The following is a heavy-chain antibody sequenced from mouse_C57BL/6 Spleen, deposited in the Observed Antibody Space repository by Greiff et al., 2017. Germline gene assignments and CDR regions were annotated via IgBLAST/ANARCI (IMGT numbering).Heavy chain of an antibody. CDR3: ATYGSRSYWYFDV. CDR1: GYAFSSYW. V-gene: IGHV1-80*01. D-gene: IGHD1-1*01. CDR2: IYPGDGDT. Sequence: VQLQQSGAELVKPGASVKISCKASGYAFSSYWMNWVKQRPGKGLEWIGQIYPGDGDTNYNGKFKGKATLTADKSSSTAYMQLSSLTSEDSAVYFCATYGSRSYWYFDVWGTGTTVTVSS. J-gene: IGHJ1*03.